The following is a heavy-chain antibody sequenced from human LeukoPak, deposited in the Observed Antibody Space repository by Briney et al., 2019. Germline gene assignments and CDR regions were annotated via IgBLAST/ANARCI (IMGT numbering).Heavy chain of an antibody. V-gene: IGHV3-21*04. CDR1: GFTFSSYS. J-gene: IGHJ4*02. CDR3: ARPKTGSTVANDY. CDR2: ISSSSSYI. D-gene: IGHD4-11*01. Sequence: GGSLRLSCAASGFTFSSYSMNWVRQAPGKGLEWVSSISSSSSYIYYADSVKGRSTISRDNSKNTLYLQMNSLRAEDTAVYYCARPKTGSTVANDYWGQGTLVTVSS.